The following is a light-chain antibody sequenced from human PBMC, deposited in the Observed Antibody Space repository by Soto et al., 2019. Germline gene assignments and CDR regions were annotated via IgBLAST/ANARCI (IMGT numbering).Light chain of an antibody. CDR1: QSISRY. CDR3: QQYRMSPNT. J-gene: IGKJ5*01. Sequence: DIQRTQSPSSLSASVGDRVTIGCRASQSISRYLNWYQQKPGKAPNLLIYVASSLQSEVPSRFSGSGSGTDFSLTIRGLKPEDFAVYYCQQYRMSPNTFGQGTRLEIK. CDR2: VAS. V-gene: IGKV1-39*01.